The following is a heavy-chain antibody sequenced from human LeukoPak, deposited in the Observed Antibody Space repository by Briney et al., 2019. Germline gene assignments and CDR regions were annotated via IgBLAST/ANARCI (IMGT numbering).Heavy chain of an antibody. D-gene: IGHD3-10*01. Sequence: ASVKVSCKASGYTFTSYGISWVRQAPGQGLEWVGWISAYNGNTNYAQKLQGRVTMTTDTSTSTAYMELRSLRSDDTAVYYCAKDYPYYYGSGSYPGDAFDIWGQGTMVTVSS. J-gene: IGHJ3*02. CDR3: AKDYPYYYGSGSYPGDAFDI. CDR2: ISAYNGNT. V-gene: IGHV1-18*01. CDR1: GYTFTSYG.